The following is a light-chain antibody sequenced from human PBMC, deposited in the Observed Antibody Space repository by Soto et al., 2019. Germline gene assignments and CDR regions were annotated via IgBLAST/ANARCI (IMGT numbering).Light chain of an antibody. CDR3: QQRSNWPPIT. V-gene: IGKV3-11*01. Sequence: TLSCRASQSVSSYLAWYQQKPGQAPRLLIYDASNRATGIPARFSGSGSGTDFTLTISSLEPEDFAVYYCQQRSNWPPITFGQGTRLE. CDR2: DAS. CDR1: QSVSSY. J-gene: IGKJ5*01.